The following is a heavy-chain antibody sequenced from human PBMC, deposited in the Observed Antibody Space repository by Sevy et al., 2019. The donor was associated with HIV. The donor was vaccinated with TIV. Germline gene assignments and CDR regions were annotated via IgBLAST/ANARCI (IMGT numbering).Heavy chain of an antibody. J-gene: IGHJ4*02. D-gene: IGHD4-17*01. Sequence: GGSLRLSCAASGFIFKSYEMNWVRQAPGKGLEWVSYISNSGSTIFFSDSVKGRFTISRDNTKNSVYLQMNSLRAEETAVYYCARDLPTSATTVAHFDYWGRGTLVTVSS. CDR1: GFIFKSYE. V-gene: IGHV3-48*03. CDR3: ARDLPTSATTVAHFDY. CDR2: ISNSGSTI.